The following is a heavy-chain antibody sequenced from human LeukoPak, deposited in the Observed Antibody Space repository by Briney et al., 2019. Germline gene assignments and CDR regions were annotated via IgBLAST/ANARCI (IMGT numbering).Heavy chain of an antibody. CDR1: GYTFTNYV. V-gene: IGHV1-3*01. D-gene: IGHD6-19*01. CDR3: ARVGVAVAGFDC. J-gene: IGHJ4*02. Sequence: ASVKVSCKASGYTFTNYVMHWVRRAPGQRLEWMGWINAGNGNTKYSQKFQGRVTITRDTSASTAYMELSSLRSEDTAVYYCARVGVAVAGFDCWGQGTLVTVSS. CDR2: INAGNGNT.